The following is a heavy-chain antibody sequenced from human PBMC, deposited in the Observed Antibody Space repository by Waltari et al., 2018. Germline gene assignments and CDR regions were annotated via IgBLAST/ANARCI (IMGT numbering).Heavy chain of an antibody. J-gene: IGHJ6*02. CDR1: GGSISRSSYY. CDR2: IYYRGST. V-gene: IGHV4-39*01. Sequence: QLQLQESGPGLVKPSETLSLTCTVSGGSISRSSYYWGWIRQPPGKGLEWIGSIYYRGSTYYNPSLKSRVTISVDTSKNQFSLKLSSVTAADTAVYYCARHLVRTNWLYYYGMDVWGQGTTVTVSS. D-gene: IGHD7-27*01. CDR3: ARHLVRTNWLYYYGMDV.